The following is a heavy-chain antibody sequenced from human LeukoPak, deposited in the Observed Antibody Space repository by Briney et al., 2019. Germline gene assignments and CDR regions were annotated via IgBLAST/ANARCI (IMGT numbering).Heavy chain of an antibody. CDR1: GGTFSSYA. CDR3: ARDGADHYMDV. CDR2: IVPMIGTA. J-gene: IGHJ6*03. V-gene: IGHV1-69*05. Sequence: SVKVFCKASGGTFSSYAISWVRQAPGQGLEWMGRIVPMIGTANYAQKFQGRVTIITDESTSTAYMELSSLRSEDTAVYYCARDGADHYMDVWGKGTTVTVSS. D-gene: IGHD3-16*01.